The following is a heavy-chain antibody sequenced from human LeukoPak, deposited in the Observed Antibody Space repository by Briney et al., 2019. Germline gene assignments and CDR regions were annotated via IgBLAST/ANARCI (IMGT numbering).Heavy chain of an antibody. CDR3: AKGKREWLLYGGGDYFDY. CDR1: GFTFSSYA. J-gene: IGHJ4*02. V-gene: IGHV3-23*01. Sequence: GGSLRLSCAASGFTFSSYAMSWVRQAPGKGLEWVSAISGSGGSTHYADSVKGRFTISRDNSKNTLYLQMNSLRAEDTAVYYCAKGKREWLLYGGGDYFDYWGQGTLVTVSS. CDR2: ISGSGGST. D-gene: IGHD3-3*01.